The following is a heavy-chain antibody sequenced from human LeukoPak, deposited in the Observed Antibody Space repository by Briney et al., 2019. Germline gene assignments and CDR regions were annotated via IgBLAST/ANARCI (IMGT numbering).Heavy chain of an antibody. CDR1: GFTFSDYV. J-gene: IGHJ5*02. Sequence: GGSLRLSCAASGFTFSDYVMSWVRQAPGKGLEWVSSISSGAGSTYYADSVKGRVTISRDNFKDTLYLQTNSLRAEDTAIYYCARMGGGAVPFPWGQGTLVTVSS. CDR2: ISSGAGST. V-gene: IGHV3-23*01. D-gene: IGHD2-8*01. CDR3: ARMGGGAVPFP.